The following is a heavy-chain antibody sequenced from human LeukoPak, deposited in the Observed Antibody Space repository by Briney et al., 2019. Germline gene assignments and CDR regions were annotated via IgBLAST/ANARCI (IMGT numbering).Heavy chain of an antibody. D-gene: IGHD6-13*01. CDR1: GFTFSNYA. V-gene: IGHV3-23*01. J-gene: IGHJ4*02. CDR3: AKVGYSSN. Sequence: GGSLRLSCAASGFTFSNYAMNWVRQAPGKGLEWVSVISGSGDSTYYTESVKGRFTISRDNSKNMLYLQLNSLRAEDTALYYCAKVGYSSNWGQGTLVTVSS. CDR2: ISGSGDST.